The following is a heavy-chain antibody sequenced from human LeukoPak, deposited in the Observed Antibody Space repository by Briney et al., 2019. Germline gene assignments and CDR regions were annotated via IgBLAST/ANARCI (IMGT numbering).Heavy chain of an antibody. CDR2: ITAGGRGAT. CDR3: AELHGRINWFDP. D-gene: IGHD2-21*01. J-gene: IGHJ5*02. V-gene: IGHV3-23*01. Sequence: GGSLRLSCAASGFTFDTYDLSWVRQAPGKGLEWVSTITAGGRGATYYADSVKGRFTMSRHRSTRTLSLQMNRLRVGDTGVYYCAELHGRINWFDPWGQGTLVTVSS. CDR1: GFTFDTYD.